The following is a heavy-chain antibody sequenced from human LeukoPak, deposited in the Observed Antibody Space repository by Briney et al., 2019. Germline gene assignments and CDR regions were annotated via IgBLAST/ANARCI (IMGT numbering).Heavy chain of an antibody. CDR2: ISGNGDNT. D-gene: IGHD4-17*01. CDR1: GFTFNSYA. Sequence: GGSLSLSCAASGFTFNSYAMNWVRQTPGKGLEWVSAISGNGDNTYYADSVKGRFTISGDNSKNTLYLQMNSLRAEDTAVYYCAKGQTVTTRVDYWGQGTLVTVSS. V-gene: IGHV3-23*01. J-gene: IGHJ4*02. CDR3: AKGQTVTTRVDY.